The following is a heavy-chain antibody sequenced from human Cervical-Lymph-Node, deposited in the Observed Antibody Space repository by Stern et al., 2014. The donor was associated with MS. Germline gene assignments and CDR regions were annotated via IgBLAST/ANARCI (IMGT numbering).Heavy chain of an antibody. CDR3: ARERGVYGSSVSFDS. V-gene: IGHV4-59*01. CDR1: GGPINSYF. Sequence: QVQLQESGPGLVKPAETLSLTCTVSGGPINSYFWSWIRQPPGKGLEWIGKIIYTGRTYYNPSLKNRVTMSVDTSKNQVSLKLSSVTAADTAVYFCARERGVYGSSVSFDSWGQGTLVTVSS. D-gene: IGHD4-23*01. J-gene: IGHJ4*02. CDR2: IIYTGRT.